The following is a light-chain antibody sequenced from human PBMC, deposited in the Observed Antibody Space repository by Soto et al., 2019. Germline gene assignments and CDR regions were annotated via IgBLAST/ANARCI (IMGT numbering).Light chain of an antibody. V-gene: IGKV3-20*01. Sequence: EIVLTQSPGTLSLSPGERATLSCWASQSVNSSHLAWYQQKPGQPPRLLIYGAPSRATGIPDRFSGSGSGTDFTLTISRLEPEDFAVYFCQQYDISPSTFCQGTKVEIK. CDR3: QQYDISPST. J-gene: IGKJ1*01. CDR2: GAP. CDR1: QSVNSSH.